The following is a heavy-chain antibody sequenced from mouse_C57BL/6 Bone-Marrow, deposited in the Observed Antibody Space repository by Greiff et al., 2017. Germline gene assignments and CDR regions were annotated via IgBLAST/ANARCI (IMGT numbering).Heavy chain of an antibody. CDR2: IYPRSGNT. CDR1: GYTFTSYG. Sequence: QVQLQQSGAELARPGASVKLSCKASGYTFTSYGISWVKQRTGQGLEWIGEIYPRSGNTYYNEKFKGKATLTADKSSSTAYMELRSLTSEDSAVYFCARRYYYGSSSFAYWGKGTLVTVSA. V-gene: IGHV1-81*01. CDR3: ARRYYYGSSSFAY. J-gene: IGHJ3*01. D-gene: IGHD1-1*01.